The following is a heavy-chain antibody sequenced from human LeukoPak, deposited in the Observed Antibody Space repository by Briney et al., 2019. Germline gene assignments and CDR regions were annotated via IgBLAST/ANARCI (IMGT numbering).Heavy chain of an antibody. CDR2: INHSGST. Sequence: KPSETLSLTCAVYGGSFSGYYWSWIRQPPGKGLEWIGEINHSGSTNCNPSLKSRVTISVDTSKNQFSLKLRSVTAADTAVYYCVDSQVGPRGKTVTTPINWGQGTLVTVSS. CDR3: VDSQVGPRGKTVTTPIN. J-gene: IGHJ4*02. D-gene: IGHD4-17*01. V-gene: IGHV4-34*01. CDR1: GGSFSGYY.